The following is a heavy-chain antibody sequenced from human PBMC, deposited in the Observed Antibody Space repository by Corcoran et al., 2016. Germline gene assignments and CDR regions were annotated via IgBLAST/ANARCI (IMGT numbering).Heavy chain of an antibody. Sequence: EVQLVESGGGVVRPGGSLRLSCAASGFTFNSNDMSWVRQAPGKGLEWVSGINWDGGSTGYAASVKGRFTTSRDNAKNSLYLQMNSLRAEDTALYHCARDRDYGGNSEVDYWGQGTLVTVSS. CDR3: ARDRDYGGNSEVDY. CDR1: GFTFNSND. D-gene: IGHD4-17*01. J-gene: IGHJ4*02. CDR2: INWDGGST. V-gene: IGHV3-20*01.